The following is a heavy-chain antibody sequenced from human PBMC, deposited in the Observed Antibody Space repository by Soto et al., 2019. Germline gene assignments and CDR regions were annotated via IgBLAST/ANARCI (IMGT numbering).Heavy chain of an antibody. CDR3: AKDRTFGPPLVRFDS. V-gene: IGHV3-23*01. D-gene: IGHD6-6*01. CDR2: ISGNGIST. J-gene: IGHJ4*02. CDR1: GFTFNNYA. Sequence: PGGSLRLSCAASGFTFNNYAMSWVRQAPGKGLEWVSAISGNGISTYYADSVKGRFTISRDNSKSTLHLQMNSLRVEDTAVYYCAKDRTFGPPLVRFDSWGQGTLVTVSS.